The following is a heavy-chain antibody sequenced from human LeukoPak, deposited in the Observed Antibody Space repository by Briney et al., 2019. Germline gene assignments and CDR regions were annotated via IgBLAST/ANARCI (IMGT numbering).Heavy chain of an antibody. D-gene: IGHD3-9*01. J-gene: IGHJ4*02. Sequence: PGGSLRLSCAASGFTFSSYWMHWVRQAPGKGLVWVSRINSDGSSTSYADSVKGRFTISRDNAENTLYLQMNSLRAEDTAVYYCARDDLDRPFDYWGQGTLVTVSS. CDR3: ARDDLDRPFDY. V-gene: IGHV3-74*01. CDR2: INSDGSST. CDR1: GFTFSSYW.